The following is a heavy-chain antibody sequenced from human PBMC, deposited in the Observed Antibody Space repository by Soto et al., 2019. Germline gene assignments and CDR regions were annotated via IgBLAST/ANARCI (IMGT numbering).Heavy chain of an antibody. CDR1: GYTFTSYD. CDR2: MNPNSGNT. J-gene: IGHJ3*02. V-gene: IGHV1-8*01. D-gene: IGHD6-13*01. Sequence: ASVKVSCKASGYTFTSYDINWVRQATGRGLEWMGWMNPNSGNTGYAQKFQGRVTMTRNTSISTAYMELSSLRSEDTAVYYCASMYSSSWHDAFDIWGQGTMVTVSS. CDR3: ASMYSSSWHDAFDI.